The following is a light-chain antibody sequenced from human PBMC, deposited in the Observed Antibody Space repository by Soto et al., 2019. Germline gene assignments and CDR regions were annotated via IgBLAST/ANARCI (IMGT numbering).Light chain of an antibody. J-gene: IGLJ1*01. CDR3: FSDAGNYTHV. CDR2: DVI. Sequence: QSALTQPRSVSGSPGQSVTISCNGTSSDIGGYNYVYWYQKHPGKAPKLLIYDVIKRHSGVPDRFSGSKSGNTASLTIYGSQSEDEDDYFCFSDAGNYTHVFGTVT. CDR1: SSDIGGYNY. V-gene: IGLV2-11*01.